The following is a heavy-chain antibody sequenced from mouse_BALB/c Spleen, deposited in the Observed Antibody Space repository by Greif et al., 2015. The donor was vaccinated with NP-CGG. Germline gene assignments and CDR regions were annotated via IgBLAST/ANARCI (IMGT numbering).Heavy chain of an antibody. CDR2: ISYSGST. CDR3: ARSYYYGSHYYAMDY. Sequence: DVKLVESGPSLVKPSQTLSLTCSVTGDSITSGYWNWIRKFPGNKLEYMGYISYSGSTYYNPSLKSRISITRDTSKNQYYLQLNSVTTEDTATYYCARSYYYGSHYYAMDYWGQGTSVTVSS. D-gene: IGHD1-1*01. V-gene: IGHV3-8*02. J-gene: IGHJ4*01. CDR1: GDSITSGY.